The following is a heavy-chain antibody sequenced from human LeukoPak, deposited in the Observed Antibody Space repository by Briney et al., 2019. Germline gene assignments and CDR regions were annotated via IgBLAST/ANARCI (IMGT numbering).Heavy chain of an antibody. CDR2: IWYDGGNK. CDR1: GFTFSNYV. CDR3: ARSVGWSFIDV. Sequence: PGRSLRVSCAASGFTFSNYVIHWVRQAPGKGLEWVAFIWYDGGNKFYADSVKGRFTVSRDNSKNTVYLQRGGRRANDTVIYYWARSVGWSFIDVGGQGTTVTVS. V-gene: IGHV3-33*08. J-gene: IGHJ6*02. D-gene: IGHD6-19*01.